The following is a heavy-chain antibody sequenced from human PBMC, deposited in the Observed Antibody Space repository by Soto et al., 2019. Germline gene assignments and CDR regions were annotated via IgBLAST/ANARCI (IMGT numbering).Heavy chain of an antibody. CDR1: DGSITKYY. CDR3: TRLTEAVTTFVY. D-gene: IGHD1-1*01. J-gene: IGHJ4*02. V-gene: IGHV4-59*13. CDR2: VHHTGRT. Sequence: QVQLQQSGPGLVKPSETLSLTCTVSDGSITKYYWTWVRQSPGKGLEWIGNVHHTGRTTVSPSLKNRVTMSVDTSKDQFSLSLTSATAADTAVYYCTRLTEAVTTFVYWGQGTPVTVSS.